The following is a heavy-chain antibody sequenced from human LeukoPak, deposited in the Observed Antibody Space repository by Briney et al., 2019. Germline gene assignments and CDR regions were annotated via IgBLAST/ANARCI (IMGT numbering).Heavy chain of an antibody. Sequence: KSGGSLRLSCAASGFTFSNAWMSWVRQAPGKGLEWVGRIKSKTDGGTTDYAAPVKGRFTISRDDSKNTLHVQMNSLKTEDTAVYYCTTGGLTVTASSDDFDYWGQGTLVTVSS. J-gene: IGHJ4*02. CDR1: GFTFSNAW. D-gene: IGHD2-21*02. V-gene: IGHV3-15*01. CDR3: TTGGLTVTASSDDFDY. CDR2: IKSKTDGGTT.